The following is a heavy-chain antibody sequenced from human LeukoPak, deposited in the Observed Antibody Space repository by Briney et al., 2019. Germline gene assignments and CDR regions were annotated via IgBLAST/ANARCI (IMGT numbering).Heavy chain of an antibody. V-gene: IGHV3-30*04. CDR1: GFKYN. CDR2: ISFVGSTA. Sequence: GGSLRLSCAASGFKYNMHWVRQAPGKGLEWVAFISFVGSTAYYADSVQGRFTFSRDTSNNTLHLQMNSLRTEDTAVYYCASQTSIAAYFDSWGQGTLVTVSS. D-gene: IGHD2-21*01. J-gene: IGHJ4*02. CDR3: ASQTSIAAYFDS.